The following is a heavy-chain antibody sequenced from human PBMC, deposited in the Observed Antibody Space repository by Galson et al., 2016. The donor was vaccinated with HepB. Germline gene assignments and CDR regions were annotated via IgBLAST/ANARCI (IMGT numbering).Heavy chain of an antibody. V-gene: IGHV4-30-2*01. CDR3: ARGRVYSSSLLIDSFDI. J-gene: IGHJ3*02. CDR1: GDSFSSGGYS. D-gene: IGHD6-13*01. Sequence: TLSLTCAVSGDSFSSGGYSWSWIRQPPGKGLEWIGYIYHNGTTYYNPSLKSRVTISIDKSNNHLSLRMSSVTAADTAVYYCARGRVYSSSLLIDSFDIWGHGTMVTVSS. CDR2: IYHNGTT.